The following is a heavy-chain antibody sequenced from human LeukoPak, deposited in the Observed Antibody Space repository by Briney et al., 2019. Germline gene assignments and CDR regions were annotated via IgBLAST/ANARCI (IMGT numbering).Heavy chain of an antibody. CDR1: GDPITRGYY. V-gene: IGHV4-38-2*02. J-gene: IGHJ1*01. CDR2: IYHEGST. Sequence: SETLSLTCSVSGDPITRGYYWSWIRRAPGKGLEWIGCIYHEGSTYFNPSLKSRVTISVDTSKNQFSLKLSSVTAADTAVYYCARGIVVVTQFQKDPQVDAEYFQHWGQGTLVTVFS. D-gene: IGHD2-21*02. CDR3: ARGIVVVTQFQKDPQVDAEYFQH.